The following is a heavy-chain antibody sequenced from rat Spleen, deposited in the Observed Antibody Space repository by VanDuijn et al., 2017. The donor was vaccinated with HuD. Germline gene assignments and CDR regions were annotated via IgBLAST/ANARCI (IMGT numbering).Heavy chain of an antibody. J-gene: IGHJ1*01. V-gene: IGHV5-19*01. CDR2: IDPSGGNT. Sequence: EVQLVESGGGLVQPGRSLKLSCGASGFAFSDYGKHWIRQAPTKGLEWVASIDPSGGNTYYRDSVKGRFTISRDDGKSTLYLEMDSLRSEDMATYYCVRQGYLRDWYFDFWGPGTMVTVSS. D-gene: IGHD2-5*01. CDR1: GFAFSDYG. CDR3: VRQGYLRDWYFDF.